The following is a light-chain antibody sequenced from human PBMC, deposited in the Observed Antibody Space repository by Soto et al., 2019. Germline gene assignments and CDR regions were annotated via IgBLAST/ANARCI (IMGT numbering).Light chain of an antibody. V-gene: IGKV3-20*01. Sequence: EIVLTQSPGILSLSPGERATLACRASQSISSNYLAWYQQKPGQAPRLLIYGTSSRATGIPDRFSGSGSGTDFTLNISRLEPEDFAVYYCQFFGSSRYTFGQGTKLEIK. CDR1: QSISSNY. J-gene: IGKJ2*01. CDR2: GTS. CDR3: QFFGSSRYT.